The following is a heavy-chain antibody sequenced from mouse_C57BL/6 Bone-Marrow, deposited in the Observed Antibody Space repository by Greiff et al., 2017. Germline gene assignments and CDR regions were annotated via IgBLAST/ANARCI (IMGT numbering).Heavy chain of an antibody. CDR3: TTRDSSGYVGY. D-gene: IGHD3-2*02. CDR2: IDPGNGDT. Sequence: VQLQQSGAELVRPGASVKLSCTASGFNIKDDYMHWVKQRPEQGLEWIGWIDPGNGDTEYASKFQGKATITADTSSNTAYLQLSSLTSEDTAVYYCTTRDSSGYVGYWGQGTTLTVSS. V-gene: IGHV14-4*01. CDR1: GFNIKDDY. J-gene: IGHJ2*01.